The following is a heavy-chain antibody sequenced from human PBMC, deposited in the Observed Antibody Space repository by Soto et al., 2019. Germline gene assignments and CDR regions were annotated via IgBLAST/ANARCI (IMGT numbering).Heavy chain of an antibody. CDR2: ISHSGGS. CDR3: ARGRKDYSSSWYVG. Sequence: PSETLSLTCTVSGGSISSSSYSWSWIRQPPGKGLAWIGEISHSGGSNYNPSLKSRVTISVDTSKNQFSLKLSSVTAADTAVYYCARGRKDYSSSWYVGWGQGTLVTVSS. J-gene: IGHJ4*02. CDR1: GGSISSSSYS. D-gene: IGHD6-13*01. V-gene: IGHV4-39*07.